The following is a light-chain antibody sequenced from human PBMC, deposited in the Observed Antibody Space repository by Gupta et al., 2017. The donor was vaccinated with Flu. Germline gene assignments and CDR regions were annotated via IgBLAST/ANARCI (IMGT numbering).Light chain of an antibody. CDR3: AAWDDSLRSRL. Sequence: QAVLTQPTFVSGTPGQRVNLPFSGSHSNIGRNDVYWYQHLPGAAPKLLIYRNDQRHSGVPDRFSASKSGTSASLAISGLRSEDEADYYCAAWDDSLRSRLFGTGTEVIVL. CDR2: RND. J-gene: IGLJ1*01. CDR1: HSNIGRND. V-gene: IGLV1-47*01.